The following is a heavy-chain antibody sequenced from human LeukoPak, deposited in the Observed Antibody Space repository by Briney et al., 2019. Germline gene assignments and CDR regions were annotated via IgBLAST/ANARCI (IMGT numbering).Heavy chain of an antibody. CDR3: ARVTAMDY. V-gene: IGHV3-7*04. D-gene: IGHD1-20*01. J-gene: IGHJ4*02. CDR1: GFIFSSYW. Sequence: GGSLRLSCAASGFIFSSYWMNWVRQAPGKGLEWVANIKQDGSEKYYLDSVKGQFTISRDNAKNSLYLQMNSLRAEDTAMYYCARVTAMDYWGQGTLVTVSS. CDR2: IKQDGSEK.